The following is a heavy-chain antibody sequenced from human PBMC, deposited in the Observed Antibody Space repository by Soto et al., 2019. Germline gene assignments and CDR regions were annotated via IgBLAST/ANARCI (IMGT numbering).Heavy chain of an antibody. V-gene: IGHV1-18*01. J-gene: IGHJ5*02. Sequence: GASLKVSCKASGYTFNSYGISWVRQAPGQGLEWMGWISAYNGNTNYAQKLQGRVTMTTDTSTSTAYMELRSLRSDDTAVYYCARDGDYYDSSGLSWFDPWGQGTLVTVSS. CDR3: ARDGDYYDSSGLSWFDP. CDR2: ISAYNGNT. CDR1: GYTFNSYG. D-gene: IGHD3-22*01.